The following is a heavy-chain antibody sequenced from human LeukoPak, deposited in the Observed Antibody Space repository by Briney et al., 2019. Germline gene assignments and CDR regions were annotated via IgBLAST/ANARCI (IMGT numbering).Heavy chain of an antibody. Sequence: PGASVKVSCKASGGTFSSYAISWVRQAPGQGLEWMGGIIPIFGTANYAQKFQGRVTITADESTSTAYMELSSLRSEDTAVYYCARDSGYSSGWYKSGNFDYWGQGTLVTVSS. D-gene: IGHD6-19*01. CDR3: ARDSGYSSGWYKSGNFDY. CDR2: IIPIFGTA. V-gene: IGHV1-69*01. J-gene: IGHJ4*02. CDR1: GGTFSSYA.